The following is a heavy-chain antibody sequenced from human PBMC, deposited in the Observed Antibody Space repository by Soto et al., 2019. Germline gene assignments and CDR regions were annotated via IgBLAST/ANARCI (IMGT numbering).Heavy chain of an antibody. CDR2: IDPSDSYT. Sequence: PGESLKISCKGSGYSFTSYWISWVRQMPGKGLEWMGRIDPSDSYTHYSPSFQGHVTISADKSITTAYLQWSSLKASDTAMYYCARPTRVDASGTYYYGMDVWGQGTTVTVSS. D-gene: IGHD3-10*01. J-gene: IGHJ6*02. CDR1: GYSFTSYW. CDR3: ARPTRVDASGTYYYGMDV. V-gene: IGHV5-10-1*01.